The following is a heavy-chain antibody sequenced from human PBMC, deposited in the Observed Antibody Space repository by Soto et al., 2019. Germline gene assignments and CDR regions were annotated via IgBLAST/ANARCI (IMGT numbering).Heavy chain of an antibody. CDR1: DGSISPYS. Sequence: ASETLSLTCTISDGSISPYSWTWIRQSPGKGLEWIGYVSHSGRTFYTPSLKSRLTMSLDTSRSQFSLRLKSVSAADTAVYYCARLLGGYDDYGGWFAPWGQGTLVTVSS. D-gene: IGHD4-17*01. J-gene: IGHJ5*02. CDR3: ARLLGGYDDYGGWFAP. CDR2: VSHSGRT. V-gene: IGHV4-59*01.